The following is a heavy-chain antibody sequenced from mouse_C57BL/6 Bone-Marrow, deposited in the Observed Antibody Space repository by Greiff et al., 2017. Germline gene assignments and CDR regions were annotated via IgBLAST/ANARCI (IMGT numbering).Heavy chain of an antibody. D-gene: IGHD2-2*01. J-gene: IGHJ4*01. Sequence: EVMLVESGGDLVKPGGSLKLSCAASGFTFSSYGMSWVRQTPDKRLEWVATISSGGSYTYYPDSVKGRFTISRDNANNTLYLQMSSLKSEDTAMYYCARHGYYDAMDYWGQGTSVTVSS. V-gene: IGHV5-6*01. CDR3: ARHGYYDAMDY. CDR2: ISSGGSYT. CDR1: GFTFSSYG.